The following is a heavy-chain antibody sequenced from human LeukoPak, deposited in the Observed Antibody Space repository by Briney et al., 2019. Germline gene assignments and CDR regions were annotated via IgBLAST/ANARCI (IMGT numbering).Heavy chain of an antibody. D-gene: IGHD3-10*01. CDR1: GLTVSSNH. V-gene: IGHV3-66*01. J-gene: IGHJ4*02. CDR2: IYSGADT. Sequence: GGSLRLSCAVSGLTVSSNHMSWVRLAPGKGLEWVSVIYSGADTYYAESVKGRFTISRDNSKNTLYLQMNSLRVEDTAVYYCAKVEGFGELFFDYWGQGTLVTVSS. CDR3: AKVEGFGELFFDY.